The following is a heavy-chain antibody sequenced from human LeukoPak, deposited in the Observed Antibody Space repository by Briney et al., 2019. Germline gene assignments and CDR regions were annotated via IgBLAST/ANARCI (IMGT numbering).Heavy chain of an antibody. Sequence: ASVKVSCKASGYTFTGYYMHWVRHAPGQGLQWMGRINPNSGGTDYAQKFQGRVTMTRDTSISTAYMELSSLRSDDTAVYYCARDYGGDIVGATTHLTGAEYWGQGTRVTVSS. D-gene: IGHD1-26*01. CDR2: INPNSGGT. V-gene: IGHV1-2*06. J-gene: IGHJ4*02. CDR3: ARDYGGDIVGATTHLTGAEY. CDR1: GYTFTGYY.